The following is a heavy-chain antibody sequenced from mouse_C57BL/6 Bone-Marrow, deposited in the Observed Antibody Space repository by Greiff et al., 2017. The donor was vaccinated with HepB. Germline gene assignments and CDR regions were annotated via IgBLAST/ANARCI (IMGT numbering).Heavy chain of an antibody. CDR3: AWHYGSSPWYFDV. CDR2: IHPNSGST. J-gene: IGHJ1*03. Sequence: VQLQQPGAELVKPGASVKLSCKASGYTFTSYRMHWVKQRPGQGLEWIGMIHPNSGSTNYNEKFKSKATLTVDKSSSTAYMQLSSLTSEDSAVYYCAWHYGSSPWYFDVWGTGTTVTVSS. V-gene: IGHV1-64*01. CDR1: GYTFTSYR. D-gene: IGHD1-1*01.